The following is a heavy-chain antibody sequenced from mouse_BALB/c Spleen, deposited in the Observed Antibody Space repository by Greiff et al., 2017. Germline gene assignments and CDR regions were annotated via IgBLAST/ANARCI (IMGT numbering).Heavy chain of an antibody. Sequence: VQRVESGAELARPGASVKLSCKASGYTFTSYWMQWVKQRPGQGLEWIGAIYPGDGDTRYTQKFKGKATLTADKSSSTAYMQLSSLASEDSAVYYCARRDYGSSFYAMDYWGQGTSVTVSS. D-gene: IGHD1-1*01. CDR1: GYTFTSYW. CDR2: IYPGDGDT. CDR3: ARRDYGSSFYAMDY. J-gene: IGHJ4*01. V-gene: IGHV1-87*01.